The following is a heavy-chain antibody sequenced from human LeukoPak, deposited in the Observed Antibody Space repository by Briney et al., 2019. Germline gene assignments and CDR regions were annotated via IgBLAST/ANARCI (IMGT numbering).Heavy chain of an antibody. V-gene: IGHV3-7*01. CDR2: INQDGSAP. Sequence: GGSLRLSCAASGFASGTSWMSWVCEAPGRGVEWGVNINQDGSAPSYVASVKGRLTISRESAKSSLYLQRNMLRAEYTALYSCGRSAMWGQRTLVTVSS. J-gene: IGHJ4*02. CDR3: GRSAM. CDR1: GFASGTSW.